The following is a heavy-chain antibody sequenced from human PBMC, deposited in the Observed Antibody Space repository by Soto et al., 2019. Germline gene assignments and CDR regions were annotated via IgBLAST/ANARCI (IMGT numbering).Heavy chain of an antibody. D-gene: IGHD7-27*01. J-gene: IGHJ6*02. CDR2: ISYTGRT. V-gene: IGHV4-61*03. CDR3: AREWGLLPYYVMNV. CDR1: GDSVTSGSYY. Sequence: AETLSLTCIVSGDSVTSGSYYWTWLRQPPGKGLEWIGYISYTGRTKYNPSLQSRVTISVDTSKNDFSLNLSSVTAADTAVYFCAREWGLLPYYVMNVWGQGTAVTVSS.